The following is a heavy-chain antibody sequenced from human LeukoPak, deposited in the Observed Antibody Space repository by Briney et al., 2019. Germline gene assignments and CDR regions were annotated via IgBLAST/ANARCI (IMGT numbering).Heavy chain of an antibody. D-gene: IGHD7-27*01. CDR1: GFTFSSYE. Sequence: GGSLRLSCAASGFTFSSYEMNWVRQAPGKGLEWVSYISSSGSTIYYADSVKGRFTISRDNAKNSVHLQMSSLRGEDTAVYWCRRGHWDDHAWGKGTLVTVSS. CDR3: RRGHWDDHA. CDR2: ISSSGSTI. J-gene: IGHJ5*02. V-gene: IGHV3-48*03.